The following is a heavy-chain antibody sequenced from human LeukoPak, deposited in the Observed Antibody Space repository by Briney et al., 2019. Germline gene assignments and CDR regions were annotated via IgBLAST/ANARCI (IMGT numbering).Heavy chain of an antibody. J-gene: IGHJ3*02. CDR1: GFTFSSYW. CDR2: IKQDGSEK. V-gene: IGHV3-7*01. CDR3: ARGPRARGSYLYAFDI. Sequence: GGSLRLSCAASGFTFSSYWMSWVRQAPGKGLEWVANIKQDGSEKYYVDSVKGRFTISRDNAKNSLYLQMNSLRAEDTAAYYCARGPRARGSYLYAFDIWGQGTMVTVSS. D-gene: IGHD1-26*01.